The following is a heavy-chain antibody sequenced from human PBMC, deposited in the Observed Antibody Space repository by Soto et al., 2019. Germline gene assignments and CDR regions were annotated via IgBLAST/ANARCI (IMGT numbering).Heavy chain of an antibody. V-gene: IGHV4-34*01. CDR3: ARAVYCSGGSCYSVWFDP. CDR2: INHSGST. Sequence: SETLSLTCAVYGGSFSGYYWSWIRQPPWKGLEWIGEINHSGSTNYNPSLKSRVTISVDTSKNQFSLKLSSVTAADTAVYYCARAVYCSGGSCYSVWFDPWAQGTLVTVSS. CDR1: GGSFSGYY. D-gene: IGHD2-15*01. J-gene: IGHJ5*02.